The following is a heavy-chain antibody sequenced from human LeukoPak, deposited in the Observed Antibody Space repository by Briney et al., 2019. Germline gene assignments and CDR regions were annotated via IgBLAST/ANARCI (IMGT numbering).Heavy chain of an antibody. Sequence: PSETLSLTCTVSGGSISSSNYNWGWIRQPPGKGLEWIGSMSYSGRTYYNPSLKTRVAVSLDTSKNQFSLNLISVTAADTAVYYCARSPQGTATTANWLDPWGQGTLVTVSS. J-gene: IGHJ5*02. V-gene: IGHV4-39*07. CDR2: MSYSGRT. D-gene: IGHD4-17*01. CDR1: GGSISSSNYN. CDR3: ARSPQGTATTANWLDP.